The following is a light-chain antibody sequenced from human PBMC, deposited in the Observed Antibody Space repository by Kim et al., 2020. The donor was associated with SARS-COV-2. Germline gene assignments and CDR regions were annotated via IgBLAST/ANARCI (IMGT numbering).Light chain of an antibody. J-gene: IGLJ3*02. CDR2: QDS. Sequence: SYELTQPPSVSVSPGQTASITCSGDKLGDKYACWYQQKPGQSPVLVIYQDSKRPSVIPERFSGSNSGNTATLTISGTQAMDEADYYCQAWDSSTEVFGGGTQLTVL. CDR1: KLGDKY. V-gene: IGLV3-1*01. CDR3: QAWDSSTEV.